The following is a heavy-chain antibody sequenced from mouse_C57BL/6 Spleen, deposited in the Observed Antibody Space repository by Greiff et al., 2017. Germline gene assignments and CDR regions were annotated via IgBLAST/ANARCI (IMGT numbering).Heavy chain of an antibody. V-gene: IGHV1-52*01. CDR2: IDPSDSET. CDR1: GYTFTSYW. CDR3: ASRGSNHWDFDV. D-gene: IGHD1-1*01. J-gene: IGHJ1*03. Sequence: VQLQQPGAELVRPGSSVKLSCKASGYTFTSYWMHWVKQRPIQGLEWIGNIDPSDSETHYNPKFKDKATLTVDTSSSTAYMQLSSLTSEDSAVYYCASRGSNHWDFDVWGTGTTVTVSS.